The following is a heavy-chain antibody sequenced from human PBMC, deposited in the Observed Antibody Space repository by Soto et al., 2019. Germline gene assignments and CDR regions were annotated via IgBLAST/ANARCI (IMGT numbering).Heavy chain of an antibody. Sequence: QVHLQQWGAGLLKPSETLSLTCAVYGGSFSDTYWNWFRQPPGKGLGWIGDINHNTNTIYNPYLTSRVTSSVNTPKNHFALKLTSVTAADTAVYYCARGVRLFSGSFDPWGQGTLVTVSS. J-gene: IGHJ5*02. CDR1: GGSFSDTY. D-gene: IGHD6-19*01. V-gene: IGHV4-34*01. CDR3: ARGVRLFSGSFDP. CDR2: INHNTNT.